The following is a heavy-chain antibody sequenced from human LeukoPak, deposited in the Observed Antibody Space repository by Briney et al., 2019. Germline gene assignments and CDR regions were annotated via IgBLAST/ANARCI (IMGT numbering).Heavy chain of an antibody. J-gene: IGHJ4*02. Sequence: PGGSLRLSCAASGFTFNSYSMNWVRQAPGKGPEWISYIRDSGSAMYYADSVKGRFTISRHNSKNTLYLQMNSLRAEDTAVYYCASGGTAMNDWGQGTLVTVSS. D-gene: IGHD5-18*01. CDR1: GFTFNSYS. CDR3: ASGGTAMND. CDR2: IRDSGSAM. V-gene: IGHV3-48*01.